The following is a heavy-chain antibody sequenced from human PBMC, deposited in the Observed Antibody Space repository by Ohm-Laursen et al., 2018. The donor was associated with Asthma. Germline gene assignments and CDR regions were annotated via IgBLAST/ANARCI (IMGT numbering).Heavy chain of an antibody. CDR3: ARDSPSVEMATTDFDY. Sequence: SLRLSCTASGFTFDDYAMHWVRQAPGKGLEWVSIISWNSGSIGYADSVKGRFTISRDNAKNSLYLQMNSLRAEDTAVYYCARDSPSVEMATTDFDYWGQGTLVTVSS. J-gene: IGHJ4*02. V-gene: IGHV3-9*01. CDR2: ISWNSGSI. D-gene: IGHD5-24*01. CDR1: GFTFDDYA.